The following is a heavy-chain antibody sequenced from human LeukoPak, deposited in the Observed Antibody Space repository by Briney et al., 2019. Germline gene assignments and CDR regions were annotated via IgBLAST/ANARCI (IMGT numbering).Heavy chain of an antibody. Sequence: PSETLSLTCTVSGGSISSSSYYWGWIRQPPGKGLEWIGSIYHSGNTYYNPSLRSRVTISVDTSKNQFSLKLSSVTAADTAVYYCASQGGYSYGYYYYMDVWGKGTTVTVSS. V-gene: IGHV4-39*01. CDR3: ASQGGYSYGYYYYMDV. CDR2: IYHSGNT. D-gene: IGHD5-18*01. J-gene: IGHJ6*03. CDR1: GGSISSSSYY.